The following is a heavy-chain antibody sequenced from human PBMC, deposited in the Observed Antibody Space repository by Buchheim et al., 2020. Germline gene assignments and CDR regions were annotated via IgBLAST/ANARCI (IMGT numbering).Heavy chain of an antibody. Sequence: QVQLQQWGAGLLKPSETLSLTCAVYGGSFSGYYWSWIRQPPGKGLEWIGEINHSGSTNYNPSLKSRVTISVDTSKKQFSRKLSSVTAADTAVYYCARGLGRLQYRRFDYWGQGTL. CDR2: INHSGST. CDR1: GGSFSGYY. V-gene: IGHV4-34*01. D-gene: IGHD4-11*01. CDR3: ARGLGRLQYRRFDY. J-gene: IGHJ4*02.